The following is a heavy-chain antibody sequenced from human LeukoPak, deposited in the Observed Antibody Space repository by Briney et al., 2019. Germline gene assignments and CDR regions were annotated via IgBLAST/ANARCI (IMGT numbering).Heavy chain of an antibody. CDR1: GFTFSSYA. Sequence: GGSLRLSCAASGFTFSSYAMHWVRQAPGKGLEWVAVISYDGSNKYYADSVKGRFTISRDNPKNTLYLQMNSLRAEDTAVYYCARDPGGYYDSSGYPRHWGQGTLVTVSS. D-gene: IGHD3-22*01. CDR2: ISYDGSNK. V-gene: IGHV3-30*04. J-gene: IGHJ4*02. CDR3: ARDPGGYYDSSGYPRH.